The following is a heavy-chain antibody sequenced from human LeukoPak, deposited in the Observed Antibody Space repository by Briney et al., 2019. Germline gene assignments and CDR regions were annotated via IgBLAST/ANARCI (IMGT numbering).Heavy chain of an antibody. V-gene: IGHV1-58*02. J-gene: IGHJ6*02. CDR3: AAEPLTTVTRDYYGMDV. Sequence: ASVKVSCKASGFTFSNSAMQWVRQARGQRLEWIGWIVVGSGNTDYAQKFQERVTITRDMSTSTAYMELSSLTSEDTAVYYCAAEPLTTVTRDYYGMDVWGQGTTVTVSS. D-gene: IGHD4-17*01. CDR1: GFTFSNSA. CDR2: IVVGSGNT.